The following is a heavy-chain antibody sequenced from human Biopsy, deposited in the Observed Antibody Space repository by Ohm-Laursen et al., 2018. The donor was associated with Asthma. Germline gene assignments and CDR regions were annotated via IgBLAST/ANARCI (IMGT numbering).Heavy chain of an antibody. CDR2: HVLEEGGT. J-gene: IGHJ4*02. Sequence: SVKVSCKVSGYRLTDLSMHWVRQAPGQGLGWLGGHVLEEGGTVNPRRFQGRVTMTEDTSTDTAYMELSSLSSDDTAVYYCAADFPKDYVRYNFQFWGQGTLVTVSS. CDR1: GYRLTDLS. D-gene: IGHD4-17*01. CDR3: AADFPKDYVRYNFQF. V-gene: IGHV1-24*01.